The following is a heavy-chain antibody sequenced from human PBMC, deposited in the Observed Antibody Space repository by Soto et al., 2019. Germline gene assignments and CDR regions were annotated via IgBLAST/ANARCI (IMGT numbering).Heavy chain of an antibody. CDR1: GFTFENYA. CDR2: ISGSGGTT. CDR3: AKDSWAIFGVPAGEYYAMDV. D-gene: IGHD3-3*01. Sequence: EVQLLESGGAPVQSGGSLRLSCVASGFTFENYAMSWVRQDPGKGLEWVSAISGSGGTTYYSDSVKGRFTISRDNSKNTVYLQMNDLRVEDAAEYFCAKDSWAIFGVPAGEYYAMDVWGQGTTVTVSS. J-gene: IGHJ6*02. V-gene: IGHV3-23*01.